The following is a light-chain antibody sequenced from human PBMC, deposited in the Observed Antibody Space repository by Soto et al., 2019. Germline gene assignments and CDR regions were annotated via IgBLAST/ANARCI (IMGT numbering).Light chain of an antibody. CDR2: EVN. CDR1: SSDVGYYNY. V-gene: IGLV2-8*01. J-gene: IGLJ2*01. Sequence: QSALTQPPSASGSPGQSVTISCTGTSSDVGYYNYVSWYQQHPGKAPKLIIYEVNKRPSGVPDRFSGSKSGNTASLTVSGLQAEDEAEYYCTSYAVGINVVFGGGTKVTV. CDR3: TSYAVGINVV.